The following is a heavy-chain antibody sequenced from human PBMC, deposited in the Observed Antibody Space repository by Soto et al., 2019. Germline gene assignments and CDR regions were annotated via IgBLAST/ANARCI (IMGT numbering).Heavy chain of an antibody. D-gene: IGHD2-8*02. J-gene: IGHJ6*02. V-gene: IGHV4-4*02. CDR3: ARDAGASRYYGMDV. CDR1: GASTSSENW. CDR2: IYHSGAT. Sequence: QVQLQESGPALVKPSGTLSLACTVSGASTSSENWWSWVRQAPGKGPEWIGEIYHSGATHYSPSRKSRVTISLDKSKNQFFLKLDSVTAADSAVYYCARDAGASRYYGMDVWGQGTKVTVSS.